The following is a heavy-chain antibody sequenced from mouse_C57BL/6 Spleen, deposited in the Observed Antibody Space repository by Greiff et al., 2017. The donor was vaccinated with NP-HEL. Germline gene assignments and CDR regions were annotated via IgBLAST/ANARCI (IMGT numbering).Heavy chain of an antibody. CDR1: GFTFSRSC. D-gene: IGHD4-1*01. V-gene: IGHV5-6*01. Sequence: EVKLMESGGDLVKPGGSLKLSCAASGFTFSRSCMSWVRQTPDKRLEWVATISSGGSYTYYPDSVKGRFTIARDNAKNTLYLQMSSLKSEDTAMYYCARQGGTYFDYWGQGTTLTVSS. J-gene: IGHJ2*01. CDR2: ISSGGSYT. CDR3: ARQGGTYFDY.